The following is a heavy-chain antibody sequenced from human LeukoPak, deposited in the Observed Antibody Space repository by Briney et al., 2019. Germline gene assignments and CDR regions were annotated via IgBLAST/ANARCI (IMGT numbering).Heavy chain of an antibody. V-gene: IGHV3-11*01. J-gene: IGHJ3*02. CDR1: GFTFSDYY. CDR3: ARDWSYLPSGAAGENDI. Sequence: PGGSLRLSCAASGFTFSDYYMSWIRQAPGKGLEWVSYISSSGSTIYYADSVKGRFTISRDNAKNSLYPQMNSLRAEDTAVYYCARDWSYLPSGAAGENDIWGQGTMVTVSS. D-gene: IGHD6-13*01. CDR2: ISSSGSTI.